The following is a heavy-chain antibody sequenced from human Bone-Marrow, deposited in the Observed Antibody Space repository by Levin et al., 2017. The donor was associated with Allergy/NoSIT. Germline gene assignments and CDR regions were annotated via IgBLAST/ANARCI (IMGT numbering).Heavy chain of an antibody. CDR1: GFTFDDFA. V-gene: IGHV3-9*01. J-gene: IGHJ4*02. CDR3: AKGLNWGSPNTFDD. Sequence: SLKISCAASGFTFDDFAMHWVRQVPGEGLEWVSGINWNRGIIGYADSVKDRFTISRDNARNSLFLQMNSLGPEDTALYYCAKGLNWGSPNTFDDWGQGTLVTVSS. CDR2: INWNRGII. D-gene: IGHD7-27*01.